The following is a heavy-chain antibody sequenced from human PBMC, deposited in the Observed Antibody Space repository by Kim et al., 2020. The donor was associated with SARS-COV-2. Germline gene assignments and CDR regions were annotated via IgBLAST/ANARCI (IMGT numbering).Heavy chain of an antibody. CDR3: AREYCSGGSCSFDP. D-gene: IGHD2-15*01. J-gene: IGHJ5*02. Sequence: PSLKIRVTKSVDTAKNRFSLKLSSVTAADTAVYYCAREYCSGGSCSFDPWGQGTLVTVSS. V-gene: IGHV4-4*07.